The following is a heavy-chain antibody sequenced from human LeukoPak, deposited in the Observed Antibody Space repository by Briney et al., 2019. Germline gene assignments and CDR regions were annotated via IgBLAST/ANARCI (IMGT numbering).Heavy chain of an antibody. V-gene: IGHV4-59*01. CDR2: IYYSGST. CDR1: GGSIRSYY. J-gene: IGHJ4*02. Sequence: PSETLSLTCTVSGGSIRSYYWSWIRQPPGEGLEWIGYIYYSGSTNYNPSLKSRVTISVDTSKNQFSLKLSSVTAADTAVYYCARDSTGASPGYWGQGTLVTVSS. CDR3: ARDSTGASPGY. D-gene: IGHD1-26*01.